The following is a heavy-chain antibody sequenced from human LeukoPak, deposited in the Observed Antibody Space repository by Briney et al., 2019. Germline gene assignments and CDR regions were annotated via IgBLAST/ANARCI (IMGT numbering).Heavy chain of an antibody. CDR3: ARGYCSSTSCYNLNWFDP. Sequence: SETLSLTCTVSGGSISSSSYYWGWIRQPPGKGLEWIGSNYYSGSTYYNPSLKSRVTISVDTSKNQFSLKLSSVTAADTAMYYCARGYCSSTSCYNLNWFDPWGQGTLVTVSS. J-gene: IGHJ5*02. CDR1: GGSISSSSYY. D-gene: IGHD2-2*02. CDR2: NYYSGST. V-gene: IGHV4-39*01.